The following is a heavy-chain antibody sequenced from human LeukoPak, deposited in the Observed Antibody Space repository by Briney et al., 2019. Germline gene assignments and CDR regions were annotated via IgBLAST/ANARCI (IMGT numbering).Heavy chain of an antibody. CDR3: ARLPLSMSGYPPDY. J-gene: IGHJ4*02. Sequence: SETLSLTCAVYGGSFSGYYWSWIRQPPGKGLEWIGEINHSGSTNYNPSLKSRVTISVDTSKNQFSLNLSSVTAADTAVYYCARLPLSMSGYPPDYWGQGTLVTVSS. D-gene: IGHD3-3*01. CDR2: INHSGST. V-gene: IGHV4-34*01. CDR1: GGSFSGYY.